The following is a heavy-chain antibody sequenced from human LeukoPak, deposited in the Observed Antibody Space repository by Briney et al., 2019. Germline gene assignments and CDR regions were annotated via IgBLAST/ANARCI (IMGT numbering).Heavy chain of an antibody. CDR2: LNPIGGST. J-gene: IGHJ4*02. CDR3: ARGAY. Sequence: ASVRVSCNASGYTFTIYYMHSVPHAPGQGLEYMVILNPIGGSTSYTQKFQGRVTMNRDTSTRTVYMELSSLRSEDTAVYYCARGAYWGQGTLVTVSS. V-gene: IGHV1-46*01. D-gene: IGHD3-16*01. CDR1: GYTFTIYY.